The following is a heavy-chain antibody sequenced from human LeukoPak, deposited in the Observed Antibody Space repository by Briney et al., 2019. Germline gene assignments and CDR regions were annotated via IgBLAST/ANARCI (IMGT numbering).Heavy chain of an antibody. Sequence: ASVKVSCKASGYTFTSYAMHWVRQAPGQRLEWMGWINASNGNTKYSQKFQGRVTITRDTSESTAYMELSSLRSEDTAVYYCARNGSGRGVAGFDYWGQGTLVTVSS. CDR3: ARNGSGRGVAGFDY. J-gene: IGHJ4*02. CDR2: INASNGNT. CDR1: GYTFTSYA. V-gene: IGHV1-3*01. D-gene: IGHD3-10*01.